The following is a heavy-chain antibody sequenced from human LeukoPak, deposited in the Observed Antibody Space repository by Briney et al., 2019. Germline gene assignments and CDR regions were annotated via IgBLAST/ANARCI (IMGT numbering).Heavy chain of an antibody. CDR1: GFTFSTYS. J-gene: IGHJ4*02. CDR3: ARSGNYYDSSGSSGYFDY. Sequence: GGSLRLSCAVSGFTFSTYSMNWVRQAPGKGLEWVSYISSSSSTIYYADSVKGRFTISRDNAKNSLYLQMNSLRPEDTAVYYCARSGNYYDSSGSSGYFDYWGQGTLVTVSS. D-gene: IGHD3-22*01. CDR2: ISSSSSTI. V-gene: IGHV3-48*01.